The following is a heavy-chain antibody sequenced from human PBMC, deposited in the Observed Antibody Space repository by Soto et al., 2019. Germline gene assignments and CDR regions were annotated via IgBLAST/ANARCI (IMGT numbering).Heavy chain of an antibody. Sequence: EVQLLDSGGGLVQPGGSLRLYCAASGFTFSNYAMTWVRQGPGKGLEWVSGISGSGGSSYYADSVKGRFTISRDNSKSTLYLQMNSLRAVDTAVYYCAKAYFVWSSEQPYYFDYWGQGTLVTVSS. V-gene: IGHV3-23*01. CDR3: AKAYFVWSSEQPYYFDY. CDR1: GFTFSNYA. D-gene: IGHD3-16*01. J-gene: IGHJ4*02. CDR2: ISGSGGSS.